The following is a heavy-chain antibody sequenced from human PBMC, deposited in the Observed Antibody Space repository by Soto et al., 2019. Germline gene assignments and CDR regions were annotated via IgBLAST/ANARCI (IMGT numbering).Heavy chain of an antibody. J-gene: IGHJ5*02. CDR2: VYHSGST. V-gene: IGHV4-4*02. Sequence: QVQLQESGPGLVKPSGPLSLTCTVSGASISSSTWWSWVRQPPGRGLEWIGEVYHSGSTKCNPSLKSRVTMSVDKSKNQLTLNLSSVTAADTAVYFCASSNNYNWFDPLGQGTLVTVSS. CDR3: ASSNNYNWFDP. D-gene: IGHD1-20*01. CDR1: GASISSSTW.